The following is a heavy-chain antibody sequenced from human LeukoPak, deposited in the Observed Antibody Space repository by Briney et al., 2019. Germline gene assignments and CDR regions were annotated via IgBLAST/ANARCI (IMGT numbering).Heavy chain of an antibody. D-gene: IGHD3-9*01. V-gene: IGHV4-61*01. CDR3: ARGDYDILTRTYYYYYYGMDV. CDR1: GGSVSSGSYY. Sequence: SETLSLTCTVSGGSVSSGSYYWSWIRQPPGKGLEWIGYIYYSWSTNYNPSLKSRVTISVDTSKNQFSLKLSSVTAADTAVYYCARGDYDILTRTYYYYYYGMDVWGKGTTVTVSS. CDR2: IYYSWST. J-gene: IGHJ6*04.